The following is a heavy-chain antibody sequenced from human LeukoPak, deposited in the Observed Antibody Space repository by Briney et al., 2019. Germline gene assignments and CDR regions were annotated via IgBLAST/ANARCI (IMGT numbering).Heavy chain of an antibody. J-gene: IGHJ1*01. CDR2: INHSGST. D-gene: IGHD3-16*02. V-gene: IGHV4-34*01. CDR1: GGSFSGYY. Sequence: SETLSLTCAVYGGSFSGYYWSWIRQPPGKGLEWIGEINHSGSTNYNPSLKSRVTISVDASKNQFSLKLSSVTAADTAVCYCARVRTAVKYFQHWGQGTLVTVSS. CDR3: ARVRTAVKYFQH.